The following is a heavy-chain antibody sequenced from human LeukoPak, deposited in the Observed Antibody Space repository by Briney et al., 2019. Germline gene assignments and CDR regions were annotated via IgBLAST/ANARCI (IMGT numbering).Heavy chain of an antibody. CDR3: VLAPIEQLGIFQH. D-gene: IGHD6-13*01. V-gene: IGHV3-33*01. CDR1: GFTFSSYG. CDR2: IWYDGSNK. J-gene: IGHJ1*01. Sequence: GRSLRLSCAASGFTFSSYGMHWVRQAPGKGLEWVAVIWYDGSNKYYADSVKGRFTISRDNSKNTLYLQMSSLRAEDTAVYYCVLAPIEQLGIFQHWGQGTLVTVSS.